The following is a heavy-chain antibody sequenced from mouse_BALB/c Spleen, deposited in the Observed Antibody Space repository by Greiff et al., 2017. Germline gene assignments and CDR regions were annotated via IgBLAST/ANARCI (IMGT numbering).Heavy chain of an antibody. Sequence: EVQLVESGPGLVKPSQSLSLTCTVTGYSITSDYAWNWIRQFPGNKLEWMGYISYSGSTSYNPSLKSRISITRDTSKNQFFLQLNSVTTEDTATYYCARGSPWFAYWGQGTLVTVSA. D-gene: IGHD3-1*01. CDR3: ARGSPWFAY. J-gene: IGHJ3*01. V-gene: IGHV3-2*02. CDR2: ISYSGST. CDR1: GYSITSDYA.